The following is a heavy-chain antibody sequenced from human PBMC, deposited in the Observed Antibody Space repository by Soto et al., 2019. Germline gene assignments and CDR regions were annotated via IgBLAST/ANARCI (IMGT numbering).Heavy chain of an antibody. Sequence: PGGSLRLSCAASGFTFSSYWMSWVRQAPGKGLEWVANIKQDGSEKYYVDSVKGRFTISRDNAKNSLYLQMNSLRAEDTAVYYCARNVRFLEWLPPFGFDYWGQGTLVTVSS. J-gene: IGHJ4*02. CDR2: IKQDGSEK. D-gene: IGHD3-3*01. V-gene: IGHV3-7*01. CDR1: GFTFSSYW. CDR3: ARNVRFLEWLPPFGFDY.